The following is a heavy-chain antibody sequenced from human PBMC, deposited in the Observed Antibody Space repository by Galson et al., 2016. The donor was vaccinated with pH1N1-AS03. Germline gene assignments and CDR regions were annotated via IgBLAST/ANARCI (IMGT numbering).Heavy chain of an antibody. CDR2: VKQDGSEK. Sequence: SLRLSCAASGFTLSTYWMNWVRQVPGKGLEWIANVKQDGSEKHYVGSVRGRFTISRDNAKNSLYLQMNTLRVDDTAIYYCATSGSYRFGYWGQGALVTVSS. CDR1: GFTLSTYW. CDR3: ATSGSYRFGY. J-gene: IGHJ4*02. D-gene: IGHD1-26*01. V-gene: IGHV3-7*01.